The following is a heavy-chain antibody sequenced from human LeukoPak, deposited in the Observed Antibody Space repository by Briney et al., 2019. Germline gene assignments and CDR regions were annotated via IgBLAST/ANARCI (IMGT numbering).Heavy chain of an antibody. Sequence: GGSLRLSCAASGFTFSSYRMHWVPQAPGKGLEWVAVIWYDGSNKYFADSVKGRFTISRDNSKNTLYLQMNSLRAEDTAVYYCARDRRDGYNPSYYFDSWGQGTLVTVSS. CDR2: IWYDGSNK. CDR3: ARDRRDGYNPSYYFDS. CDR1: GFTFSSYR. V-gene: IGHV3-33*01. D-gene: IGHD5-24*01. J-gene: IGHJ4*02.